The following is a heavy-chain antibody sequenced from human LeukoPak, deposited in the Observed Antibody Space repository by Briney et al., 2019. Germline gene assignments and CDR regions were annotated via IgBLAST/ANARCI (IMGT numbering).Heavy chain of an antibody. J-gene: IGHJ4*02. Sequence: SETLSLTCTVSGGSISSYYWSWIRQPPGKGLEWIGYIYYSGSTYYNPSLKSRVTISVDTSKNQFSLKLSSVTAADTAVYYCARAHYDFWSGYGTFDYWGQGTLVTVSS. D-gene: IGHD3-3*01. CDR1: GGSISSYY. V-gene: IGHV4-59*08. CDR3: ARAHYDFWSGYGTFDY. CDR2: IYYSGST.